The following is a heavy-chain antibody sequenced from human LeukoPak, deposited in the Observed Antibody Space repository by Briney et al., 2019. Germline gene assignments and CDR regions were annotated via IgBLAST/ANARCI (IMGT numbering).Heavy chain of an antibody. J-gene: IGHJ3*02. CDR1: SYTFSSYG. Sequence: GASVKVSCKASSYTFSSYGISWVRQAPGHGLEWMGWISTYNGNTNYAQKLQGRVTMTTDTSTSTAYMELRSLRSDDTAVYYCARDLGLEVVVVGEDAFDIWGQGTMVTVSS. CDR2: ISTYNGNT. D-gene: IGHD2-2*01. V-gene: IGHV1-18*01. CDR3: ARDLGLEVVVVGEDAFDI.